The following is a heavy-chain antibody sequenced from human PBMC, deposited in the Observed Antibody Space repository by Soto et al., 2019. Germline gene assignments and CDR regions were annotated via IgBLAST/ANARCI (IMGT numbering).Heavy chain of an antibody. Sequence: PGGSLRISCAASGFTVSSNYMTWVRQAPGKGLEWVSSIHPGGDTFYADSVKGRFSFSRDNSKNTVYLQMNSLRVEDTAVYYCARVTDEAQIPFDPWGQGTLVTGSS. V-gene: IGHV3-53*01. CDR2: IHPGGDT. CDR3: ARVTDEAQIPFDP. D-gene: IGHD2-21*01. CDR1: GFTVSSNY. J-gene: IGHJ5*02.